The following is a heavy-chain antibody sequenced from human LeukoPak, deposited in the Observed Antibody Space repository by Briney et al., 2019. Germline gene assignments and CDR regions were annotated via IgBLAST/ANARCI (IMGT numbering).Heavy chain of an antibody. Sequence: PSETLSLTCAVYGGSFSGYYWSWIRQPPGKGLEWIGEINHSGSTNYNPSLKSRVTISVDTSKNQFSLKLSSVTAADTAVYYCARDPSSYDILTGYYTAHWFDPWGQGTLVTVSS. CDR3: ARDPSSYDILTGYYTAHWFDP. CDR2: INHSGST. CDR1: GGSFSGYY. J-gene: IGHJ5*02. D-gene: IGHD3-9*01. V-gene: IGHV4-34*01.